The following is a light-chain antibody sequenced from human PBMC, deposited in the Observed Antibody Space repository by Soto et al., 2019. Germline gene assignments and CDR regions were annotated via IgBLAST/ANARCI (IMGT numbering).Light chain of an antibody. CDR3: QQYNNWPPYT. J-gene: IGKJ2*01. CDR2: GAS. CDR1: QSVSSN. Sequence: EIVMTQSPATLSVSPGERATLSCRASQSVSSNLAWYQQKPGQAPRLRIYGASTRATRIPARFSGSGSGTEFTLTISSLQSEDFAVYYCQQYNNWPPYTFGQGTKLEIK. V-gene: IGKV3-15*01.